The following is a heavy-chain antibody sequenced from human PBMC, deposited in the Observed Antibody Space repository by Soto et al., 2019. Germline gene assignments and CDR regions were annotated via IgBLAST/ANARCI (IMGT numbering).Heavy chain of an antibody. CDR1: GGSISSSSYY. Sequence: PSANLSLTCTVSGGSISSSSYYWGWIRQPPGKGLEWIGSIYYSGSTYYNPSLKSRVTISVDTSKNQFSLKLSSVTAADTAVYYCASNSVNWNYVSWFDPWGQGTLVTVSS. CDR3: ASNSVNWNYVSWFDP. V-gene: IGHV4-39*01. J-gene: IGHJ5*02. D-gene: IGHD1-7*01. CDR2: IYYSGST.